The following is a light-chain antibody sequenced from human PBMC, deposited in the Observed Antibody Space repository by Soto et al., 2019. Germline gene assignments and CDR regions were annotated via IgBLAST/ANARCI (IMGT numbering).Light chain of an antibody. CDR3: QQYSSTPPWT. Sequence: DIVMTQSPDSLAVSLGERATINCRSSQSGLYSSNNENYLAWYQQKAGQPPKLLIYWASTRESGVPDRFSGSGCGTDFTLTISSLQAEDVAIYYCQQYSSTPPWTFGQGTKVEIK. CDR1: QSGLYSSNNENY. CDR2: WAS. J-gene: IGKJ1*01. V-gene: IGKV4-1*01.